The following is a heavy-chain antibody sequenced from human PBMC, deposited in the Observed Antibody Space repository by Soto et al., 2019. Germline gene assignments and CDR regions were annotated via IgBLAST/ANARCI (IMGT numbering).Heavy chain of an antibody. Sequence: QVQLVQSGAEVKKPGSSVKVSCKASGGTFGSYAFSWVRQAPGQGLEWKGGIVPVYGAAHYAQTFQGRVTITADETTSTAYMELSSLRSQDTAVYYCARALGCRSTSCTLDYWGQGTRVIVSS. V-gene: IGHV1-69*01. CDR1: GGTFGSYA. CDR2: IVPVYGAA. CDR3: ARALGCRSTSCTLDY. J-gene: IGHJ4*02. D-gene: IGHD2-2*01.